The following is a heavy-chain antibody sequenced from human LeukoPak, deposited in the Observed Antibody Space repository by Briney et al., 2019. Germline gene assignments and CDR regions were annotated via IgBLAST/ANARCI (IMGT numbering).Heavy chain of an antibody. J-gene: IGHJ4*02. CDR1: GLTFSSYW. V-gene: IGHV3-7*01. Sequence: GGSLRLSCAASGLTFSSYWMSWVRQAPGKGLEWVANIKQDGSEKYYVDSVKGRFTISRDNAKNSLYLQMNSLRAEDTAVYYCARDHPYSGLFSVDYWGQGTLVTVSS. D-gene: IGHD2-21*01. CDR3: ARDHPYSGLFSVDY. CDR2: IKQDGSEK.